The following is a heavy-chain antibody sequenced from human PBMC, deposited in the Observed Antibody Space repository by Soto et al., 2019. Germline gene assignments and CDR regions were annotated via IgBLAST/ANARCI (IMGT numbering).Heavy chain of an antibody. J-gene: IGHJ4*02. CDR1: GCTFTSYY. V-gene: IGHV1-46*01. CDR2: INPSGGST. Sequence: ASVKVSCKASGCTFTSYYMHWVRQAPGQGLEWMGIINPSGGSTSYAQKFQGRVTMTRDTSTSTVYMELSSLRSEDTAVYYCARGAFPGSGSSSFDYWGQGTLVTVSS. CDR3: ARGAFPGSGSSSFDY. D-gene: IGHD3-10*01.